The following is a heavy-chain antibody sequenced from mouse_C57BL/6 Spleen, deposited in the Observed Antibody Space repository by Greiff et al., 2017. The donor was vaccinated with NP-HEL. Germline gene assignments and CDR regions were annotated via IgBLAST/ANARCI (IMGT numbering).Heavy chain of an antibody. V-gene: IGHV1-55*01. CDR3: ARRGYYGSSYGYFDV. CDR2: IYPGSGST. CDR1: GYTFTSYW. J-gene: IGHJ1*03. D-gene: IGHD1-1*01. Sequence: QVQLQQPGAELVKPGASVKMSCKASGYTFTSYWITWVKQRPGQGLEWIGDIYPGSGSTNYNEKFKSKATLTVDTSSSTAYMQLSSLTSGDSAVYYCARRGYYGSSYGYFDVWGTGTTVTVSS.